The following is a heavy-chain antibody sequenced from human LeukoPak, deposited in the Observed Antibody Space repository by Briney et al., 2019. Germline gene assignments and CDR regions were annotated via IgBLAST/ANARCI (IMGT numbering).Heavy chain of an antibody. V-gene: IGHV3-7*01. Sequence: GGSLRLSCAASGFTFSHFFMNWVRQAPGKGLEWVANIKQDGSEQNYDDSVKGRFTISRNNARNSLYLQMNSLRAHDTAVYYCARAGGILTGYSSAYYFDYWGQGTLVTVSS. J-gene: IGHJ4*02. CDR1: GFTFSHFF. CDR2: IKQDGSEQ. D-gene: IGHD3-9*01. CDR3: ARAGGILTGYSSAYYFDY.